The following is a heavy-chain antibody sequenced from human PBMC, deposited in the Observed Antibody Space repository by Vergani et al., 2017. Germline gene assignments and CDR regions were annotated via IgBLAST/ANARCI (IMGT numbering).Heavy chain of an antibody. Sequence: VQLVESGGGVVQPGRSLRLSCAASGFTFDDYAMHWVRQAPGKGLEWVSGISWNSGSIGYADSVKGRFTISRDNAKNSLYLQMNSLRAEDTALYYCAKDMGAVAITIDYWGQGTLVTVSS. J-gene: IGHJ4*02. V-gene: IGHV3-9*01. CDR1: GFTFDDYA. D-gene: IGHD6-19*01. CDR2: ISWNSGSI. CDR3: AKDMGAVAITIDY.